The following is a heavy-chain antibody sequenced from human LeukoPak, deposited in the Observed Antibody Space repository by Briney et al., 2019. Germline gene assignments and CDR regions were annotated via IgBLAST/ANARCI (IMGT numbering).Heavy chain of an antibody. D-gene: IGHD4-11*01. CDR3: ARDPTHTVTPDY. CDR1: GFTFSSYA. V-gene: IGHV3-30-3*01. J-gene: IGHJ4*02. Sequence: PGGSLRLSCAASGFTFSSYAMHWVRQAPGKGLEWVAVISYDGSNKYYADSVKGRFTISRDNSKNSLYLQMNSLRAEDTAVYYCARDPTHTVTPDYWGQGTLVTVSS. CDR2: ISYDGSNK.